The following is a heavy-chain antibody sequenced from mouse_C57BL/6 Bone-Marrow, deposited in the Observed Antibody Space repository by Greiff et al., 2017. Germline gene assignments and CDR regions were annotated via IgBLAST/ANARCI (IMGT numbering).Heavy chain of an antibody. CDR1: GFTFSDYG. CDR2: ISNLAYSI. Sequence: EVMLVESGGGLVQPGGSLKLSCAASGFTFSDYGMAWVRQAPRKGPEWVAFISNLAYSIYYADTVTGRFTISRENAKNTLYLGMSSLRSEDTAMYYCARHGSYFDYWGQGTTLTVSS. CDR3: ARHGSYFDY. J-gene: IGHJ2*01. V-gene: IGHV5-15*01.